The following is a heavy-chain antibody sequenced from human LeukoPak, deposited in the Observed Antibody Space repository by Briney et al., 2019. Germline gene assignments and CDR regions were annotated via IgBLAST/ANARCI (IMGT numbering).Heavy chain of an antibody. CDR2: IYYSGST. CDR3: VRVLGGAGTSYFDY. CDR1: GGSISSYY. J-gene: IGHJ4*02. D-gene: IGHD6-19*01. Sequence: ASETLSLTCTVSGGSISSYYWSWIRQPPGKGLEWIGYIYYSGSTNYNPSLKSRVTISVDTSKNQFSLKLSSVTAADTAVYYCVRVLGGAGTSYFDYWGQGTLVTVSS. V-gene: IGHV4-59*01.